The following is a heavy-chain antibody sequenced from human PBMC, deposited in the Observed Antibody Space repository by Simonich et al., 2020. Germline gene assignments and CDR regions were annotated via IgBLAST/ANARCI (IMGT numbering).Heavy chain of an antibody. V-gene: IGHV1-46*03. Sequence: QVQLMQSGAEVKKPGASVKVSCKASGSTFTSYYMHWVRQAPGQGLEWMGIINPSGGSTSYAQKFQGRVTMTRDTSTSTVYMELSSLRSEDTAVYYCARTSRIGGITIFGVVIGGDYYYMDVWGKGTTVTVSS. D-gene: IGHD3-3*01. CDR1: GSTFTSYY. CDR2: INPSGGST. CDR3: ARTSRIGGITIFGVVIGGDYYYMDV. J-gene: IGHJ6*03.